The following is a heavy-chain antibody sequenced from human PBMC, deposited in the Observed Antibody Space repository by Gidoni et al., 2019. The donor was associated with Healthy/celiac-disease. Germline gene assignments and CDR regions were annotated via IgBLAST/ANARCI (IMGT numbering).Heavy chain of an antibody. CDR1: GGSISSYY. CDR2: IYYSGST. V-gene: IGHV4-59*01. Sequence: QVQLQESGPGLVKPSETLSLTCTVSGGSISSYYWSWIQQPPGKGLEWIGYIYYSGSTNYNPSLKSRVTISVDTSKNQFSLKLSSVTAADTAVYYCARTTPVTTDGMDVWGQGTTVTVSS. CDR3: ARTTPVTTDGMDV. D-gene: IGHD4-17*01. J-gene: IGHJ6*02.